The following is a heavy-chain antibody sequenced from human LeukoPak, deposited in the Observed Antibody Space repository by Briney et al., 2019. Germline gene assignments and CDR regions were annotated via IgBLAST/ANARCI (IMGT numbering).Heavy chain of an antibody. CDR3: AAAGTPSWGYYYYGMDV. Sequence: ASVKVSCKASGGTFSSYAISWVRQAPGQGLEWMGGIIPIFGTANYAQKFQGGVTITANESTSTAYMELSSLRSEDTAVYYCAAAGTPSWGYYYYGMDVWGQGTTVTVSS. CDR2: IIPIFGTA. J-gene: IGHJ6*02. D-gene: IGHD6-13*01. V-gene: IGHV1-69*13. CDR1: GGTFSSYA.